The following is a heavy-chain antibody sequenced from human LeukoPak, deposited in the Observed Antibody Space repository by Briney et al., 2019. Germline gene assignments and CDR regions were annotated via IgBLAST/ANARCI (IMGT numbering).Heavy chain of an antibody. J-gene: IGHJ1*01. Sequence: GESLKISCRGSGYSFTTYWIGWVRQMPGKGLEWMGIIYPGDSDTRYSPSFQGQVTMSADKSINTAYLQWSSLKASDTAMYYCARRGPSSEYFQNWGQGTLVTVSS. CDR1: GYSFTTYW. V-gene: IGHV5-51*01. CDR2: IYPGDSDT. CDR3: ARRGPSSEYFQN.